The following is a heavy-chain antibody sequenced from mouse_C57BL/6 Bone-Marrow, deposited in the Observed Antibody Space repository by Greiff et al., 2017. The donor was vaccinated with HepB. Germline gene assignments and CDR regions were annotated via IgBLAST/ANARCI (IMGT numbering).Heavy chain of an antibody. CDR2: ISDGGSYT. D-gene: IGHD1-1*01. CDR3: ARESITTVVATNFDG. J-gene: IGHJ1*03. V-gene: IGHV5-4*01. CDR1: GFTFSSYA. Sequence: EVKLVESGGGLVKPGGSLKLSCAASGFTFSSYAMSWVRQTPEKRLEWVATISDGGSYTYYPDNVKGRFTISRDNAKNNLYLQMSHLKSEDTAMYYCARESITTVVATNFDGWGTGTTVTVSS.